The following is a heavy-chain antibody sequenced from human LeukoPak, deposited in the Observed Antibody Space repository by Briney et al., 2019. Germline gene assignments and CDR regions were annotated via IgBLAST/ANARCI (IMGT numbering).Heavy chain of an antibody. CDR1: GFTFSSYW. D-gene: IGHD3-22*01. J-gene: IGHJ4*02. CDR3: ARDPYYYDSSGYYGEGFDY. V-gene: IGHV3-7*01. Sequence: QHGGSLRLSCAASGFTFSSYWMSWVRQAPGKGLEWVANIKEDGSEKNYVDSVKGRFTISRDNAKNSLYLQMNSLRAEDTAVYYCARDPYYYDSSGYYGEGFDYWGQGTLVTVSS. CDR2: IKEDGSEK.